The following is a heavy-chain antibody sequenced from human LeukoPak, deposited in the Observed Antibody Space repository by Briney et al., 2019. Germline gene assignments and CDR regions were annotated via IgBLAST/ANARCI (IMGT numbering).Heavy chain of an antibody. CDR2: INTNTGNP. CDR1: GYTFTTYA. CDR3: ARVGGGGYDSSLDN. V-gene: IGHV7-4-1*01. D-gene: IGHD3-22*01. J-gene: IGHJ4*02. Sequence: ASVKVSCKASGYTFTTYAMNWVRQAPGQGLEWMGWINTNTGNPTYAQGFTGRFVFSLDTSVSTAYLQICSLKAEDTAVYYCARVGGGGYDSSLDNWGQGTLVTVSS.